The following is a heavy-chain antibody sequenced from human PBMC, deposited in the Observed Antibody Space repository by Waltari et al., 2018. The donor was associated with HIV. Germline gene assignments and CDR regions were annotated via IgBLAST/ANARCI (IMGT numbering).Heavy chain of an antibody. Sequence: QVRLRESGPGLVRPSQTLSLPCTGSGGPIGSGGHYRNRIRQLPGRGLEWIGYVFDRGTTYYTPSLSNRVTISLDTSKNQVSLNLSSVTAADTAVYYCSRGDLGYGYDNYFDYWGQGTLLTVSS. J-gene: IGHJ4*02. D-gene: IGHD3-22*01. V-gene: IGHV4-31*03. CDR2: VFDRGTT. CDR1: GGPIGSGGHY. CDR3: SRGDLGYGYDNYFDY.